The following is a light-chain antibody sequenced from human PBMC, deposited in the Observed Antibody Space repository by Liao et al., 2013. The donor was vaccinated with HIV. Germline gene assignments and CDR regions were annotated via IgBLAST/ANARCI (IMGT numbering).Light chain of an antibody. CDR1: QLGNKN. Sequence: SYELTQPPSVSVSPGQTASITCSGDQLGNKNICWYQQKPGQSPVLVIYEDDKRPSGIPERFSGSSSGNTATLTISGTQGMDEADYYCQAWDSSTVVFGGGTKLTVL. V-gene: IGLV3-1*01. CDR3: QAWDSSTVV. J-gene: IGLJ3*02. CDR2: EDD.